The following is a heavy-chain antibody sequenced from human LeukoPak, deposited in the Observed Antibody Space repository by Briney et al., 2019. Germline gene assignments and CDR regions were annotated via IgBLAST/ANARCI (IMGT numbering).Heavy chain of an antibody. CDR3: ARDQGSCSSTSCPFDY. D-gene: IGHD2-2*01. J-gene: IGHJ4*02. CDR2: IIPILGIA. CDR1: GGTFSSCT. V-gene: IGHV1-69*04. Sequence: SVKVSCKASGGTFSSCTISWVRQAPGQGLEWMGRIIPILGIANYAQKFQGRVTITADKSTSTAYMELSSLRSEDTAVYYCARDQGSCSSTSCPFDYWGQGTLVTVSS.